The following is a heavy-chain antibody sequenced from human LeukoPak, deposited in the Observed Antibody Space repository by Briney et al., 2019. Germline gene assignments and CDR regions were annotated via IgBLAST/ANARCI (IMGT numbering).Heavy chain of an antibody. J-gene: IGHJ6*02. CDR2: IYHSGSR. CDR3: ARATGWPKGSGIFNYYYGLDV. CDR1: GDSISSGDYY. V-gene: IGHV4-30-4*01. D-gene: IGHD3-10*01. Sequence: PSQTLSLTCTVSGDSISSGDYYWRWIRQPPGKDLEWIGYIYHSGSRYYNPSLKTRVSISKDASKNQFSLKLISVTAADTAIYFCARATGWPKGSGIFNYYYGLDVWGQGTTVTVSS.